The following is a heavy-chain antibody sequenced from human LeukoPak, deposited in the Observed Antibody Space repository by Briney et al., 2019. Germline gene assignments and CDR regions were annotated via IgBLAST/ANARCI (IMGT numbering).Heavy chain of an antibody. CDR2: ISSSSSYI. CDR3: ARDRYYDSSGYDYYYYGMDV. CDR1: GFTFSSYS. J-gene: IGHJ6*02. Sequence: PGGSLRLSCAASGFTFSSYSMNWVRQAPGKGLEWVSSISSSSSYIYYADSVKGRFTISRDNAKNSLYLQMNSLRAEDTAVYYCARDRYYDSSGYDYYYYGMDVWGQGTTVTVSS. V-gene: IGHV3-21*01. D-gene: IGHD3-22*01.